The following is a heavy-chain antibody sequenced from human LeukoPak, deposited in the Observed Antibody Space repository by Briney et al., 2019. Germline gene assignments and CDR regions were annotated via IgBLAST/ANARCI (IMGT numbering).Heavy chain of an antibody. CDR2: INPSGGST. J-gene: IGHJ4*02. CDR3: ASADPRLYTIRYFEY. Sequence: ASVKVSCKASGYTFTSYYMHWVRQAPGQGLEWMGIINPSGGSTSYAQKFQGRVTMTRDTSTSTVYMELSSLRSEDTAVYYCASADPRLYTIRYFEYWGQGTLVTVSS. V-gene: IGHV1-46*01. D-gene: IGHD6-25*01. CDR1: GYTFTSYY.